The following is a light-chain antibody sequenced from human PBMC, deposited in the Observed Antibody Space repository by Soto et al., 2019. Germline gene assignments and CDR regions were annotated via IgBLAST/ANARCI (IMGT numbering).Light chain of an antibody. V-gene: IGKV3-11*01. CDR1: QSVSSN. CDR2: DAY. CDR3: QQRHMWPIT. Sequence: ERVMTQSPATLSVSPGERAALSCRASQSVSSNLAWYQQKPGQAPRLLIYDAYNRATGIPPRFSGSGSGTDFTLTISSLEPEDSAVYYCQQRHMWPITFGQGTRLEI. J-gene: IGKJ5*01.